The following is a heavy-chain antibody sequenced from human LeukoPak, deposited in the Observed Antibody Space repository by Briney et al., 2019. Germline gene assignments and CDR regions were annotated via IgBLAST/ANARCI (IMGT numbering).Heavy chain of an antibody. D-gene: IGHD1-1*01. CDR3: TREHAGTTVDY. J-gene: IGHJ4*02. Sequence: SETLSLTCTVSGYSISTDYFWGWIRQSPGKGLEWIGSISHSGTTYYNPSLKSRLTISGGTSKNQFSLKLSSVTAADTAVYYCTREHAGTTVDYWGQGTLVTVSS. V-gene: IGHV4-38-2*02. CDR2: ISHSGTT. CDR1: GYSISTDYF.